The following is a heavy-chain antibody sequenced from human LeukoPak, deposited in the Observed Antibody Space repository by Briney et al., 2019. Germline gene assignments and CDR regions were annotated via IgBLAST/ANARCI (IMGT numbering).Heavy chain of an antibody. V-gene: IGHV3-23*01. D-gene: IGHD2-2*01. CDR2: VSGSGDTT. J-gene: IGHJ5*02. CDR3: AKNAGLPYCTSTSCPLDP. Sequence: PGGSLRPSCAASGFTFINYAMNWVRQAPGKGLEWVSAVSGSGDTTHYADSVEGRFTISRDNSKKTLYLQMNSLRAEDTALYYCAKNAGLPYCTSTSCPLDPCGQGTLVSLSS. CDR1: GFTFINYA.